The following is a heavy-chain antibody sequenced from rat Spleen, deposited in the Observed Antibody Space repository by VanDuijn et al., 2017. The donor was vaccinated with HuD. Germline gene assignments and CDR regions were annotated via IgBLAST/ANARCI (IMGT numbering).Heavy chain of an antibody. J-gene: IGHJ2*01. V-gene: IGHV3-1*01. CDR2: LSYSGTT. CDR3: TSQTKYGSADY. CDR1: GYSITSSY. D-gene: IGHD1-7*01. Sequence: EVQLQESGPGLVKPSQSLSLTCSVTGYSITSSYRWNWIRKFPGNKMEWMGYLSYSGTTAYNPSLKSRISITRDTSKNQFFLQLNSVTTEDTATYYCTSQTKYGSADYWGQGVMVTVSS.